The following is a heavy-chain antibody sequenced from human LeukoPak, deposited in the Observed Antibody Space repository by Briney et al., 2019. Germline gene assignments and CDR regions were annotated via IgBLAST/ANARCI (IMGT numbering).Heavy chain of an antibody. J-gene: IGHJ4*02. D-gene: IGHD3-10*01. CDR3: AKDITISLYGSGSYYGPQLDY. CDR1: GFTFSSYA. CDR2: ISGSGGST. Sequence: GGSLRLSCAASGFTFSSYAMSWVRQAPGKGLEWVSAISGSGGSTYYAVKGRFTISRDNSKNTLYLQMNSLRAEDTAVYYCAKDITISLYGSGSYYGPQLDYWGQGTLVTVSS. V-gene: IGHV3-23*01.